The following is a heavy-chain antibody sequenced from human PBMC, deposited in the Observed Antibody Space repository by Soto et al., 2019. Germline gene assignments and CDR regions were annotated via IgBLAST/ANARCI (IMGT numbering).Heavy chain of an antibody. Sequence: QLQLQESGPGLVKPSETLSLTCTVSGGSISSSSYYWGWIRQPPGKGLEWIGSIYYSGSTYYNPSLKSRVTISVYTSKNQFSLKLSSVTAADTAVYYCARHLSYCSSTSCYGYWFDPWGQGTLVTVSS. V-gene: IGHV4-39*01. J-gene: IGHJ5*02. CDR1: GGSISSSSYY. D-gene: IGHD2-2*01. CDR2: IYYSGST. CDR3: ARHLSYCSSTSCYGYWFDP.